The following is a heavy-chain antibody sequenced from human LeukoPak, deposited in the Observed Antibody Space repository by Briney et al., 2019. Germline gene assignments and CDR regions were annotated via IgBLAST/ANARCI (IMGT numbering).Heavy chain of an antibody. V-gene: IGHV3-11*01. Sequence: PGGSLRLSCAASGFTFSDYYMSWIRQAPGKGLEWVSYISSNGSTISYADSVNGRFTISRDNAKNSLYLQMNSLRAEDTAVYYCARDYSGSGSYGCFDPWGQGTLVTVSS. CDR3: ARDYSGSGSYGCFDP. D-gene: IGHD3-10*01. CDR2: ISSNGSTI. J-gene: IGHJ5*02. CDR1: GFTFSDYY.